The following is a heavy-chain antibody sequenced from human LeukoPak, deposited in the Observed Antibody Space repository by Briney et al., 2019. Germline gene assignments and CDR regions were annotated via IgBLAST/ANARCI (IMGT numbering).Heavy chain of an antibody. CDR1: GFTFSNYL. V-gene: IGHV3-48*01. J-gene: IGHJ4*02. Sequence: PGGSLRLSCVGSGFTFSNYLMNWVRQAPGKGLEWVSFISSTGGTIYYADAVKGRFTVSRDNAKNSLLLQMNSLRAEDTAVYYCAAEVLDFDYWGQGTLVTVSS. CDR2: ISSTGGTI. D-gene: IGHD2-8*01. CDR3: AAEVLDFDY.